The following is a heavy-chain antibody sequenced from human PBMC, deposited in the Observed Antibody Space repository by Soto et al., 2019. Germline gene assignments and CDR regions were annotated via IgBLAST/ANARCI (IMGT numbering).Heavy chain of an antibody. CDR3: ASSNGYYDSSGYYDPPYYFDY. D-gene: IGHD3-22*01. CDR1: GGSISSGDYY. V-gene: IGHV4-30-4*01. J-gene: IGHJ4*02. CDR2: IYYSGST. Sequence: SETLSLTCTVSGGSISSGDYYWSWIRQPPGKGLEWIGYIYYSGSTYYNPSLKSRVTISVDTSKNQFFLKLSSVTAADTAVYYCASSNGYYDSSGYYDPPYYFDYWGQGTLVTVSS.